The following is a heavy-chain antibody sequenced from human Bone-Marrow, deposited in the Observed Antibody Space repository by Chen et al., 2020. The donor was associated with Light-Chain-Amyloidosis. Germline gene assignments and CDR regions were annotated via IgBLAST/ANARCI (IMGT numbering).Heavy chain of an antibody. J-gene: IGHJ4*02. CDR2: ISWNSGSI. CDR1: GFTFDDYD. D-gene: IGHD3-22*01. CDR3: AKDSVGYYDSSGYYPFDY. V-gene: IGHV3-9*01. Sequence: EVQLVESGGGLVQPGRSLSLSCAASGFTFDDYDMHWVRQAPGKGLGWVSGISWNSGSIGYADSVKGRFTISRDNAKNSLYLQMNSLRAEDTALYYCAKDSVGYYDSSGYYPFDYWGQGTLVTVSS.